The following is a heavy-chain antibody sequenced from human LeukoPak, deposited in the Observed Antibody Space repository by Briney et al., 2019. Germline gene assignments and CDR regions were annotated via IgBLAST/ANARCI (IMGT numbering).Heavy chain of an antibody. D-gene: IGHD3-10*01. CDR3: ARSMVRGVIFDY. CDR1: RFTFSSYE. Sequence: GGSLRLSCAASRFTFSSYEMNWVSQAPGKGLEWVSYISSSGSTIYYADSVKGRFTISRDNAKNSLYLQMNSLRAEDTAVYYCARSMVRGVIFDYWGQGTLVTVSS. CDR2: ISSSGSTI. J-gene: IGHJ4*02. V-gene: IGHV3-48*03.